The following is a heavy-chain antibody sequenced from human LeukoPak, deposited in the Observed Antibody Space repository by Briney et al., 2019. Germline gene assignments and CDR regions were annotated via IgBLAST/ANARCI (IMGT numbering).Heavy chain of an antibody. D-gene: IGHD6-13*01. J-gene: IGHJ5*02. CDR3: ARAPAAAGRKNWFDP. Sequence: GASVKVSCKASGYTFTGYYMHWVRQAPGQGLEWMGWINPNSGGTNYAQKFQGRVTMTRDTSISTAYMELSRLRSDDTAVYYCARAPAAAGRKNWFDPWGQGTLVTVSS. CDR2: INPNSGGT. V-gene: IGHV1-2*02. CDR1: GYTFTGYY.